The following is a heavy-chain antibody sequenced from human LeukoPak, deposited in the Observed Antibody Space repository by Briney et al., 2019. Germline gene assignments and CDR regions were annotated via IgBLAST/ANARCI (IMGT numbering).Heavy chain of an antibody. V-gene: IGHV3-21*01. CDR2: ISTSSSSI. J-gene: IGHJ6*03. CDR3: ARDQHDYKYYYYMDV. D-gene: IGHD4-11*01. Sequence: GGSLRLSCAASGFTFTTYSMNWVRQAPGKGLEWVSSISTSSSSIYYADSVKGRFTISRDNAKNSLYLQMNSLRAEDTAVYYCARDQHDYKYYYYMDVWGKGTTVTVSS. CDR1: GFTFTTYS.